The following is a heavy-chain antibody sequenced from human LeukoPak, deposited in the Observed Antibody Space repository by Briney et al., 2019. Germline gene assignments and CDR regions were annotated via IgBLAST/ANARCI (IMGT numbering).Heavy chain of an antibody. Sequence: SETLSLTCAVYGGSFSGYYWSWIRQPPGKGLEWIGEINHGGSTNYNPSLKSRVTISVDTSKNQFSLKLSSVTAADTAVYYCARGPFGIAVVRHAFDIWGQGTMVTVSS. V-gene: IGHV4-34*01. J-gene: IGHJ3*02. CDR2: INHGGST. CDR3: ARGPFGIAVVRHAFDI. D-gene: IGHD6-19*01. CDR1: GGSFSGYY.